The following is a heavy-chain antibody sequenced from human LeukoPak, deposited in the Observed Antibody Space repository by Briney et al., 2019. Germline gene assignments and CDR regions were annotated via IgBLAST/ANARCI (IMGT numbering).Heavy chain of an antibody. D-gene: IGHD3-10*01. CDR2: IKSKTDGGTT. J-gene: IGHJ4*02. Sequence: PGGSLRLSCAASGFTFSTAWMTWVRQAPGKGLEGVGRIKSKTDGGTTDYAAPVKGRFTISRDDSKNTLYLQMNSLKTEDTAVYYCITDRPGGSGLDYWGQGTLVTVSP. V-gene: IGHV3-15*01. CDR1: GFTFSTAW. CDR3: ITDRPGGSGLDY.